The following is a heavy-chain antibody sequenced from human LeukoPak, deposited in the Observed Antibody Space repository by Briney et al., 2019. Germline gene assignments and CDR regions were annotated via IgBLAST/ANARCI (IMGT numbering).Heavy chain of an antibody. J-gene: IGHJ5*02. CDR1: GVSCDDYY. CDR3: ARDRARTKTGDL. Sequence: WETLSLTCAVYGVSCDDYYCIWIRQPPGKGLEWIGEIHPSGIFYYNSSLVSRVTISIDTYKTQFSLRLTSVTAADTAFYYCARDRARTKTGDLWGQGSLVTVSS. CDR2: IHPSGIF. D-gene: IGHD1/OR15-1a*01. V-gene: IGHV4-34*01.